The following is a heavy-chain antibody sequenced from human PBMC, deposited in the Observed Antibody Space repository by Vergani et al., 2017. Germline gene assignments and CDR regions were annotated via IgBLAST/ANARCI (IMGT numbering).Heavy chain of an antibody. Sequence: QLQLQESGPGLVKPSETLSLICTVSGGSINPSSSFWGWLRQSPGKGLEWIGSCNYVGMTYYIPSLQSRATVFVDTSKNQFALNLASVTAADTAVYYCARWRGDNWYFDLWGRGTLVTVSS. CDR2: CNYVGMT. CDR3: ARWRGDNWYFDL. V-gene: IGHV4-39*01. J-gene: IGHJ2*01. CDR1: GGSINPSSSF. D-gene: IGHD3-16*01.